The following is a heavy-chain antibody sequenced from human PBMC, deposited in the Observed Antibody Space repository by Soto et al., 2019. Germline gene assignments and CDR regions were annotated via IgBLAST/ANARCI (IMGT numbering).Heavy chain of an antibody. CDR2: IKCSGGAT. V-gene: IGHV1-46*03. CDR1: GYTFTNYY. Sequence: QVQLVQSGAEVKKPGASVKVSCRTSGYTFTNYYMHWVRQAPGQGLEWMGIIKCSGGATNYAQKFLGRVTMTSDTSTSTIYMGLSILSSEDTAVYYCARGGDVVLVTAPLDYWGQGTLVTVSS. CDR3: ARGGDVVLVTAPLDY. J-gene: IGHJ4*02. D-gene: IGHD2-21*02.